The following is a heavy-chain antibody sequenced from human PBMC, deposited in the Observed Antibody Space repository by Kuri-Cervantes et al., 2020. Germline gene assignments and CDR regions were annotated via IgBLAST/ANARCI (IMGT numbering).Heavy chain of an antibody. CDR3: ASYGSGSSFDY. V-gene: IGHV3-30*04. CDR1: GFIFKNYP. Sequence: GGSLRLSCAASGFIFKNYPMHWVRQAPGKGLEWVAVVSYYGRNKYYADFVKGRFTISRDNSKNTLYLQMNSLRVEDTAVYYCASYGSGSSFDYWGQGTLVTVSS. J-gene: IGHJ4*02. D-gene: IGHD3-10*01. CDR2: VSYYGRNK.